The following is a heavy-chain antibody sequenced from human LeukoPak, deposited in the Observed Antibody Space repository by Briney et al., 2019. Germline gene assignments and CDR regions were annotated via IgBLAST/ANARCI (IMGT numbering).Heavy chain of an antibody. CDR2: IYYSGST. Sequence: PSQTLSLTCTVSGGSISSGGYYWSWIRQHPGKCLEWMGDIYYSGSTYYNPSLNSRVTISVDTSKNQFSLKLSFVTAADTAVYYCARQTKNYYYDSSGYPDHWGQGTLVTVSS. J-gene: IGHJ4*02. CDR3: ARQTKNYYYDSSGYPDH. D-gene: IGHD3-22*01. V-gene: IGHV4-31*03. CDR1: GGSISSGGYY.